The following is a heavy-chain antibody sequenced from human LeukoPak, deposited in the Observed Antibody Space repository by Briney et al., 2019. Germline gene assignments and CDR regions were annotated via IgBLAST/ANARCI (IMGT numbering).Heavy chain of an antibody. V-gene: IGHV3-49*04. CDR2: IKSEAYGATA. Sequence: PGRSLRLSCKASGFSFSDYALGWVRQAPGKGLEWVGYIKSEAYGATAEYAASVKGRFTVSRGDSKSIVYLQLDSLNTEDTAVYYCSREDYYYGSLTHRASDYWGQGTLVTVSS. CDR1: GFSFSDYA. CDR3: SREDYYYGSLTHRASDY. D-gene: IGHD3-10*01. J-gene: IGHJ4*02.